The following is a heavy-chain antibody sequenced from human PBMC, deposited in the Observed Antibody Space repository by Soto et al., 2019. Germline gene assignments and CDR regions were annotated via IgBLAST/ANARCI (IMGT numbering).Heavy chain of an antibody. CDR2: INPGDGRT. CDR3: ARGREYSFGYNWFDP. J-gene: IGHJ5*02. CDR1: GYAFAYYH. V-gene: IGHV1-46*01. Sequence: ASVKVSCKASGYAFAYYHMHWVRQAPGQGLEWLGVINPGDGRTRYTEKFQDRVTMTRDTSTSTVFMEMSSLRSDDTAVYFCARGREYSFGYNWFDPWGPGTLVTVSS. D-gene: IGHD4-4*01.